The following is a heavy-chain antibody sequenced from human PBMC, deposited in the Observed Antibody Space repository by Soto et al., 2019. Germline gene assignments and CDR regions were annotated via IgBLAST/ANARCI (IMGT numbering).Heavy chain of an antibody. J-gene: IGHJ4*02. CDR1: GGAFSSYA. CDR2: IIPIFGTA. CDR3: ARATYCRGDCFNFAY. D-gene: IGHD2-21*02. Sequence: GASVMVSCKASGGAFSSYAISWVRQAPGQGLEWRGGIIPIFGTANYAQKFQCRVTITADESKSTAYMELSSLRSADTAVYYCARATYCRGDCFNFAYWWQRSLVTLAS. V-gene: IGHV1-69*13.